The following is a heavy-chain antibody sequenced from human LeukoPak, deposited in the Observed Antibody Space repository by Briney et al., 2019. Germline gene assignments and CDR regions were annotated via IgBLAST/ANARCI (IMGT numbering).Heavy chain of an antibody. D-gene: IGHD3-10*01. V-gene: IGHV4-39*01. CDR1: GDSISSTSYY. CDR2: IYNSGTT. CDR3: ASRVYGLGSFNY. J-gene: IGHJ4*01. Sequence: SETLSLICTVSGDSISSTSYYWDWIRQPPGKGLEWIGSIYNSGTTYYNPSLKSRVTISVDTSKNQFSLKVSSVTAADTAVYYCASRVYGLGSFNYWGQGTLVTVSS.